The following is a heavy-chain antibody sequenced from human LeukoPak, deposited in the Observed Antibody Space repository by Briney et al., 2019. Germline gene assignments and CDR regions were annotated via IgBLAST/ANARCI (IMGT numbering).Heavy chain of an antibody. CDR2: IYYSGNT. D-gene: IGHD3-16*02. CDR1: GGSISSSSYY. V-gene: IGHV4-39*01. CDR3: VSLFWGNYPYYFDY. Sequence: SETLSLTCTVSGGSISSSSYYWGWIRQPPGKGLEWIGNIYYSGNTYYGPSLKSRVTISVDTSKKQFSLKLSSVTAADTAVYYCVSLFWGNYPYYFDYWGQGTLVTVSS. J-gene: IGHJ4*02.